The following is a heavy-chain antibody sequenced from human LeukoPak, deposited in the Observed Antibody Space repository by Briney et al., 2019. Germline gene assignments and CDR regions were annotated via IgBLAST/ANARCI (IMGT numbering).Heavy chain of an antibody. D-gene: IGHD5-18*01. J-gene: IGHJ6*03. V-gene: IGHV3-30*02. Sequence: GGSLRLSCAASGFTFSSYGMNWVRQAPGKGLEWVAFIRYDGSNKYYADSVKGRFTISRDNSKNTLYLQMNSLRAEDTAVYYCAKRGYSYGHPPYYYYYMDVWGKGTTVTVSS. CDR1: GFTFSSYG. CDR2: IRYDGSNK. CDR3: AKRGYSYGHPPYYYYYMDV.